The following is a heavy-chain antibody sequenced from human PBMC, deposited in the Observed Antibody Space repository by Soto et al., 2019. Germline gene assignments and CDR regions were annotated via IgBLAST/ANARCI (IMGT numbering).Heavy chain of an antibody. CDR1: GGSISSSSYY. D-gene: IGHD3-10*01. V-gene: IGHV4-39*02. Sequence: QLQLQESGPGLVKPSETLSLTCTVSGGSISSSSYYWGWIRQPPGKGLEWIGSIYYSGSTYYNPSLKCRVTIAVDTSKSHCSLKLSSVTAADTAVYYCARLPYGSGRAGMDVWGQGTTVTVSS. CDR2: IYYSGST. J-gene: IGHJ6*02. CDR3: ARLPYGSGRAGMDV.